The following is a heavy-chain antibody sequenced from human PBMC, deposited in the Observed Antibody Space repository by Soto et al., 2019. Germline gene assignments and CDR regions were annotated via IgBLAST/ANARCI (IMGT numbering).Heavy chain of an antibody. CDR1: GFTFSDYY. Sequence: GGSLRLSCAASGFTFSDYYMSWIRQAPGKGLEWVSYISSSGSTIYYADSVKGRFTISRDNAKNSLYLQMNSLRAEDTAVYYCARSLDYGDYWEYYFDYWGQGTLVTVSS. J-gene: IGHJ4*02. CDR3: ARSLDYGDYWEYYFDY. D-gene: IGHD4-17*01. CDR2: ISSSGSTI. V-gene: IGHV3-11*01.